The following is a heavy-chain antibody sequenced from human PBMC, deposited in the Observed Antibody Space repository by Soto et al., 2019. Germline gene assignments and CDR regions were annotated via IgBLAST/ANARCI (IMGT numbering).Heavy chain of an antibody. V-gene: IGHV3-73*01. J-gene: IGHJ4*02. Sequence: EVQLVESGGGLVQPGGSLKLSCAASGFTFSGSAMHWVRQASGKGLEWVGRIRSKANSYATAYAASVKGRFTISRDDSKTTAYLQMNSLKTEDTAVYYCTRGAPGAAAGTFDYWGQGTLVTVSS. CDR1: GFTFSGSA. CDR3: TRGAPGAAAGTFDY. CDR2: IRSKANSYAT. D-gene: IGHD6-13*01.